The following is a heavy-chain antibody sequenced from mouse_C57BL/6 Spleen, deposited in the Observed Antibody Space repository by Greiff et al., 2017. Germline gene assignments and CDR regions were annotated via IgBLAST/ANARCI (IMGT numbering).Heavy chain of an antibody. J-gene: IGHJ2*01. Sequence: VQLQQSGPELVKPGASVKISCKASGYAFSSSWMNWVKQRPGKGLEWIGRIYPGDGDTNYNGKFTGKATLTADKSTSAAYMQHSSLTSEDSAVYFCARGYGNCDYWGQGTTLAVSS. V-gene: IGHV1-82*01. CDR3: ARGYGNCDY. CDR2: IYPGDGDT. CDR1: GYAFSSSW. D-gene: IGHD2-1*01.